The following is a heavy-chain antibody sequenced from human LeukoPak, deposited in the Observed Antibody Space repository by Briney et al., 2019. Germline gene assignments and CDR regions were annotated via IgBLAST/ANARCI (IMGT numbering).Heavy chain of an antibody. CDR3: ASNCSGGSCYRTYYYDMDV. Sequence: SETLSLTCAVYGGSFSGYYWSWIRQPPGKGLEWIGEINHSGSTNYNPSLKSRVTISVDTSKNQFSLKLSSVTAADTAVYYCASNCSGGSCYRTYYYDMDVWGKGTTVTVSS. V-gene: IGHV4-34*01. CDR1: GGSFSGYY. D-gene: IGHD2-15*01. CDR2: INHSGST. J-gene: IGHJ6*04.